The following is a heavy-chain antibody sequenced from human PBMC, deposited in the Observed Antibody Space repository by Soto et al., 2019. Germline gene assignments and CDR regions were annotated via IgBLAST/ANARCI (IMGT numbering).Heavy chain of an antibody. Sequence: PGGSLRLSCAASGFTVSDNYMNWVRQAPGKGLEWVSGISASGESTYYADSVKGRFTISRDNSKNTLFLHMNSLRAEDTAVYYCAKAPYTITMIVVVPYYFDYWGQGTLVTVSS. D-gene: IGHD3-22*01. V-gene: IGHV3-23*01. CDR1: GFTVSDNY. CDR2: ISASGEST. CDR3: AKAPYTITMIVVVPYYFDY. J-gene: IGHJ4*02.